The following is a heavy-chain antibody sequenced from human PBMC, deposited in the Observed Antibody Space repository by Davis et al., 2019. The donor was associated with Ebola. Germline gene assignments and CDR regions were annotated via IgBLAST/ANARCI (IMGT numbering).Heavy chain of an antibody. D-gene: IGHD3-22*01. CDR2: SHYSGST. V-gene: IGHV4-59*01. J-gene: IGHJ4*02. CDR3: ARLVALYDNSGYAYLDY. CDR1: GVSITSYY. Sequence: SETLSLTCTVSGVSITSYYWSWVRQPPGKGLEWIGYSHYSGSTNYNPSLKSRVTISTDTSRSQFSLTLSSVTAADTAVYYCARLVALYDNSGYAYLDYWGQGTLVTVSS.